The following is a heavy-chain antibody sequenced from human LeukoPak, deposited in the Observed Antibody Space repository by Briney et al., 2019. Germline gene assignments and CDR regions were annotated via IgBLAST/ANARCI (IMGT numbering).Heavy chain of an antibody. CDR2: ISGSGGST. J-gene: IGHJ5*02. CDR3: AKVGGYSGYDTISYNWFDP. CDR1: GFTFSNYA. D-gene: IGHD5-12*01. V-gene: IGHV3-23*01. Sequence: GGSLRLSCAASGFTFSNYAMSWVRQAPGKGLEWVSAISGSGGSTYYADSVKGRFTISRDNSKNTLYLQMNSLRAEDTAVYYCAKVGGYSGYDTISYNWFDPWGQGTLVTVSS.